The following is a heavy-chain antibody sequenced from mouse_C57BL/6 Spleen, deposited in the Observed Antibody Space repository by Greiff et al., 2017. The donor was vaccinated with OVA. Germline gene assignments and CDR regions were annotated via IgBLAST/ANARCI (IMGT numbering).Heavy chain of an antibody. CDR1: GYTFTSYW. Sequence: QVQLQQPGAELVKPGASVKLSCKASGYTFTSYWMQWVKQRPGQGLEWIGEIDPSDSYTNYNQKFKGKATLTVDTSSSTAYMQLSSLTSEDSAVYYCARGGITTVVADYAMDYWGQGTSVTVSS. D-gene: IGHD1-1*01. V-gene: IGHV1-50*01. J-gene: IGHJ4*01. CDR3: ARGGITTVVADYAMDY. CDR2: IDPSDSYT.